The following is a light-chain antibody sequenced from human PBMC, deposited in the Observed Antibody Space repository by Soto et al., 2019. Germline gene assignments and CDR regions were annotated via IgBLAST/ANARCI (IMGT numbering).Light chain of an antibody. CDR3: QQYSSRST. CDR2: DAS. Sequence: DIHMTQSRSTLPASVGDRVTITCRASQSISNWLAWYQQKPGKAPNLLIYDASSLQSGVPSRFSGSGFGTEFTLTISSLQPGDFATYYCQQYSSRSTFGQGTKVDIK. V-gene: IGKV1-5*01. CDR1: QSISNW. J-gene: IGKJ1*01.